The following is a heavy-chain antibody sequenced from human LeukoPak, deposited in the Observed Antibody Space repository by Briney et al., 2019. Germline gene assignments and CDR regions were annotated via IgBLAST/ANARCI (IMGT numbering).Heavy chain of an antibody. CDR2: INSDGSST. D-gene: IGHD3-22*01. CDR3: ARDPFYYDSSGFYGEDY. CDR1: GFTFSSYW. V-gene: IGHV3-74*01. Sequence: GGSLRLSCAASGFTFSSYWMHWVRQAPGKGLVWVSRINSDGSSTSYADSVKGRFTISRDNAKNTLYLQMNSLRAEDTAVYYCARDPFYYDSSGFYGEDYWGRGTLVTVSS. J-gene: IGHJ4*02.